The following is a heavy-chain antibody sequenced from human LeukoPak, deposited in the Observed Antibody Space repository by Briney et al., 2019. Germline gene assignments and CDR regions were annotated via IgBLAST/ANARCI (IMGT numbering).Heavy chain of an antibody. Sequence: GGSLRLSCAASGFTFSSYGMHWVRQAPGKGLEWVAFIRYDGSNKYYADSVKGRFTISRDNSKNTLYLQMNSLRAEDTAVYYCAREMVDIVATAYYYYGMDVWGQGTTVTVSS. D-gene: IGHD5-12*01. J-gene: IGHJ6*02. CDR1: GFTFSSYG. CDR2: IRYDGSNK. V-gene: IGHV3-30*02. CDR3: AREMVDIVATAYYYYGMDV.